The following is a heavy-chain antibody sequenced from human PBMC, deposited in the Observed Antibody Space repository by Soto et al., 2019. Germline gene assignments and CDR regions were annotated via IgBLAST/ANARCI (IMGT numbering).Heavy chain of an antibody. D-gene: IGHD1-26*01. Sequence: QVQLVQSGAEVKKPGASVKVSCKASGYTFTSYDINWVRQATGQGLEWMGWMNANSGNIDYAHKLQGRVTMTMNTSISTAYMELSSLRSEDTAVYYCARGGRISGVYWGQGTLVTVSS. J-gene: IGHJ4*02. V-gene: IGHV1-8*01. CDR1: GYTFTSYD. CDR3: ARGGRISGVY. CDR2: MNANSGNI.